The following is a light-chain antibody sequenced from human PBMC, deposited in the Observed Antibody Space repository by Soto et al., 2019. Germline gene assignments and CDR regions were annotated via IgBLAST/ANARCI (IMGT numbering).Light chain of an antibody. Sequence: QSALTQPPSASGSPGQSVTITCTGTSSDVGGYNYVSWYQQHPGKAPKLMVYEVSKRPSGVPDRFSGSKSGNTASLTVSGLQAEDEADYYCSSYAGSNKFLFGGGTKLPS. CDR3: SSYAGSNKFL. CDR2: EVS. V-gene: IGLV2-8*01. J-gene: IGLJ2*01. CDR1: SSDVGGYNY.